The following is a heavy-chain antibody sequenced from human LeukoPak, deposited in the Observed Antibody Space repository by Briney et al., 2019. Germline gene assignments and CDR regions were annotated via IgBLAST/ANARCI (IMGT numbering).Heavy chain of an antibody. CDR2: XXXXTDGGTT. CDR1: GFTFSNAW. J-gene: IGHJ4*02. D-gene: IGHD3-9*01. V-gene: IGHV3-15*01. CDR3: TTGILTGYYKRAADY. Sequence: GGSLRLSCAASGFTFSNAWMSWVRQAPGKGXXXXXXXXXXTDGGTTDYAAPVKGRFTISRDDSKNTLYLQMNSLKTEDTAVYYCTTGILTGYYKRAADYWGQGTLVTVSS.